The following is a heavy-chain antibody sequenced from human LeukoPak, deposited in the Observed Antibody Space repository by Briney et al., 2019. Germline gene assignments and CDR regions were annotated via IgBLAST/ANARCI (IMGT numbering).Heavy chain of an antibody. V-gene: IGHV4-39*07. Sequence: SETLSLTCTVSGGSINSSSYYWGWVRQPPGKGLEWIGSMYYRGSTYYNPSLKSRVTISVDTSKNQFSLKLSSVIAADTAVYYCARDAGHQLSRRNYYAMDVWGQGTTVTVSS. CDR3: ARDAGHQLSRRNYYAMDV. D-gene: IGHD1-1*01. CDR1: GGSINSSSYY. J-gene: IGHJ6*02. CDR2: MYYRGST.